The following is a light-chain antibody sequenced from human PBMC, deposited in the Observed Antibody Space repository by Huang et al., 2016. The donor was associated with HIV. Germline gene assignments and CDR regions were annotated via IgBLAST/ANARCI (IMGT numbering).Light chain of an antibody. Sequence: VMTQSPATLSVSPGERANLSSRASESILRNLAWYQQRPGQPPRPLIYGASVRLPGIPDRCRGSRSGTEFSLTISSLQSEDFAVYYCQQYNKWPPYTYGQGTKLEIK. CDR3: QQYNKWPPYT. J-gene: IGKJ2*01. CDR1: ESILRN. CDR2: GAS. V-gene: IGKV3-15*01.